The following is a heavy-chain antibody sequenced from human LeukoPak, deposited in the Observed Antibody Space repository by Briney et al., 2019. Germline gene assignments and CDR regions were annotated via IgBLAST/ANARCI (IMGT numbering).Heavy chain of an antibody. V-gene: IGHV3-7*01. CDR1: GFTFSNSW. Sequence: QPGGSLRLSCAGSGFTFSNSWMGWVRQAPGKGLEWVANVQHIGGETYYVDSVKGRFTISRDNAKNSLYLQMNSLRAEDTAVYYCARGSVYYYDSSGSSGMDYWGQGTLVTVSS. D-gene: IGHD3-22*01. CDR2: VQHIGGET. CDR3: ARGSVYYYDSSGSSGMDY. J-gene: IGHJ4*02.